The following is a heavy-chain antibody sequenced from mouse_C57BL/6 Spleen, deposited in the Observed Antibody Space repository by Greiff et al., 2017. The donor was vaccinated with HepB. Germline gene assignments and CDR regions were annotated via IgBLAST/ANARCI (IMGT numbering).Heavy chain of an antibody. D-gene: IGHD1-1*01. Sequence: EVQVVESGGGLVKPGGSLKLSCAASGFTFSDYGMHWVRQAPEKGLEWVAYISSGSSTIYYADTVKGRFTISRDNAKNTLVLQMTSLRSEDTAMYYCAREAYYYGSSYYFDYWGQGTTLTVSS. CDR2: ISSGSSTI. CDR1: GFTFSDYG. CDR3: AREAYYYGSSYYFDY. J-gene: IGHJ2*01. V-gene: IGHV5-17*01.